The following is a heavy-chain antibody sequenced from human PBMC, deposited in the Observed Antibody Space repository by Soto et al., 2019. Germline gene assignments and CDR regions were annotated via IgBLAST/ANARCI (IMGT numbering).Heavy chain of an antibody. CDR2: ISSSSSYI. V-gene: IGHV3-21*01. Sequence: GGSLRLSCAASGFTFSSYSMNWVRQAPGKGLEWVSSISSSSSYIYYADSVKGRFTISRDNAKNSLYLQMNSLRAEDTAVYYCARDRLDIVLMVPFDYWGQGTLVTVSS. J-gene: IGHJ4*02. CDR1: GFTFSSYS. D-gene: IGHD2-8*01. CDR3: ARDRLDIVLMVPFDY.